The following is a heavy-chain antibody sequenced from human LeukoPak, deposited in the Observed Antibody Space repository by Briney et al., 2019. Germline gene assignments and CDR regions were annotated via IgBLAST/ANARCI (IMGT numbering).Heavy chain of an antibody. J-gene: IGHJ4*02. D-gene: IGHD2-15*01. Sequence: GGSLRLSCAASGITFRTYGMHWVRQAPGKGLEWVAVISYDGSNKYYADSVKGRFTISRDNSKNTLYLQMNSLRAEDTAVYYCAKPDTETDIVVVVAAPPPFDYWGQGTLVTVSS. V-gene: IGHV3-30*18. CDR2: ISYDGSNK. CDR3: AKPDTETDIVVVVAAPPPFDY. CDR1: GITFRTYG.